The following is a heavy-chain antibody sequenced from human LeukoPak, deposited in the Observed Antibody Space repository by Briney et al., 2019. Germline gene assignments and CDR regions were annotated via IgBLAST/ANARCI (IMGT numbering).Heavy chain of an antibody. J-gene: IGHJ4*02. D-gene: IGHD6-13*01. Sequence: SGGSLRLSCAASGFTFSSYAMSWVRQAPGKGLEWVSAISGSGGSTYYADSVKGRFTISRDNAKNSLYLQMNSLRAEDTAVYYCARDSSGTIDYWGQGTLVTVSS. CDR1: GFTFSSYA. V-gene: IGHV3-23*01. CDR3: ARDSSGTIDY. CDR2: ISGSGGST.